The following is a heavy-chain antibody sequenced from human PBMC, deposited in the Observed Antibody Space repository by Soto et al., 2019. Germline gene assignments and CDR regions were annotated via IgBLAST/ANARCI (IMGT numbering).Heavy chain of an antibody. V-gene: IGHV1-69*04. J-gene: IGHJ5*02. Sequence: GASVKVSCKASGGTFSSYTISWVRQAPGQGLEWMGRIIPILGIANYAQKFQGRVTITADKSTSTAYMELSSLRSEDTAVYYCAREAHSSSWYGRSSWFDPWGQGTLVTAPQ. CDR2: IIPILGIA. CDR3: AREAHSSSWYGRSSWFDP. D-gene: IGHD6-13*01. CDR1: GGTFSSYT.